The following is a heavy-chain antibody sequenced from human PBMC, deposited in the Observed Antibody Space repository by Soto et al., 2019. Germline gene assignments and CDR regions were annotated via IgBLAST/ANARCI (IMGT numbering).Heavy chain of an antibody. Sequence: QVQLVQSGAEVKKPGSSVKVSCKASGGTFSSYAISWVRQAPGQGLEWMGGIIPIFGTANYAQKSQGRVPITADKSTRTAYMELSSLRSEDTAVYYCARAGYCSGGSCYWNDAFDIWGQGTMVTVSS. V-gene: IGHV1-69*06. D-gene: IGHD2-15*01. J-gene: IGHJ3*02. CDR3: ARAGYCSGGSCYWNDAFDI. CDR1: GGTFSSYA. CDR2: IIPIFGTA.